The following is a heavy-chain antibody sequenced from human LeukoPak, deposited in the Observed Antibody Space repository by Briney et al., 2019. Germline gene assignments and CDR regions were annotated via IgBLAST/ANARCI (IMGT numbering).Heavy chain of an antibody. J-gene: IGHJ4*02. CDR3: ARGLYYDFWPNYFDY. CDR2: TYYRSKWYN. Sequence: SQTLSPTCAISGDSVSSNSAAWNWIRQSPSRGLEWLGRTYYRSKWYNDYAVFVKSRITINPDTSKNQFSLQLNSVTPEDTAVYYCARGLYYDFWPNYFDYWGQGTLVTVSS. D-gene: IGHD3-3*01. CDR1: GDSVSSNSAA. V-gene: IGHV6-1*01.